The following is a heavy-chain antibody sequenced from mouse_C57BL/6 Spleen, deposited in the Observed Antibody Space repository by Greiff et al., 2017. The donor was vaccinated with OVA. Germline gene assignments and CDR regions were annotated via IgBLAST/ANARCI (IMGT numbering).Heavy chain of an antibody. Sequence: VQLQQSGAELVMPGASVKLSCKASGYTFTSYWMHWVKQRPGQGLEWIGEIDPSDSYTNYNQKFKGKSTLTVDKSSSTAYMQLSSLTSEDSAVYYCARTLDGYWGFAYWGQGTLVTVSA. D-gene: IGHD2-3*01. CDR1: GYTFTSYW. CDR3: ARTLDGYWGFAY. CDR2: IDPSDSYT. J-gene: IGHJ3*01. V-gene: IGHV1-69*01.